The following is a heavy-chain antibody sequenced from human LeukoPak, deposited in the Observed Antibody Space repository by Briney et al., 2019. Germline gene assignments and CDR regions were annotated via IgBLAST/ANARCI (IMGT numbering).Heavy chain of an antibody. D-gene: IGHD3-16*01. J-gene: IGHJ4*02. CDR1: RFTFSSYA. CDR2: ISGSGGDT. CDR3: ARPAAGLGGFDY. Sequence: GGSLRLSCAASRFTFSSYAMNWVRQAPGKGLEWVSISGSGGDTYYADSVKGRFTISRDKSKNTLYLQMNSLRAEDTAVYYCARPAAGLGGFDYWGQGTLVTVSS. V-gene: IGHV3-23*01.